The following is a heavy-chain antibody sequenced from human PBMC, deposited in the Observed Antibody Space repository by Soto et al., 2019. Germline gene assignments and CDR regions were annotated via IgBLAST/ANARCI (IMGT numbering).Heavy chain of an antibody. D-gene: IGHD3-16*02. CDR1: GFNFKAYG. J-gene: IGHJ4*02. CDR2: ISTDGTNQ. V-gene: IGHV3-30-3*01. Sequence: GGSLRLSCVASGFNFKAYGMHWVRQAPGKGLEWVAVISTDGTNQHHADSVKGRFTISRDNFKNTLYLQMNSLRPEDTAVYFCAVGGGDLSLTPFDYWGQGTLVTVSS. CDR3: AVGGGDLSLTPFDY.